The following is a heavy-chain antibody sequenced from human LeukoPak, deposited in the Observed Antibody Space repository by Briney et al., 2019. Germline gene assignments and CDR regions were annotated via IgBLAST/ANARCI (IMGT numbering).Heavy chain of an antibody. CDR1: GYSFTSYG. Sequence: ASVKVSCKASGYSFTSYGISWVRQAPGQGLEWMGWISTYNGNTDYAQKFQGRVTMTTDTSTNVAYMDLRSLRSDDTAVYYCARGGGLDPSDYWGQGTLVTVSS. CDR3: ARGGGLDPSDY. CDR2: ISTYNGNT. V-gene: IGHV1-18*01. D-gene: IGHD1-1*01. J-gene: IGHJ4*02.